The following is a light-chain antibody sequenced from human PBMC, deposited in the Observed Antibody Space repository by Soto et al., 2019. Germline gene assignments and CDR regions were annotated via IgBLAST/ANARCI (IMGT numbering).Light chain of an antibody. J-gene: IGLJ1*01. CDR2: EVN. Sequence: QAVVAQPPSASGSLGQSVTISCTGTGSDIGGYNFVSWYQQHPGKAPKLLIYEVNKRPSGVPDRFSASKSGNTASLTVSGLQAEDEADYYCSSYADSNNRYVFGTGTKLTVL. CDR3: SSYADSNNRYV. V-gene: IGLV2-8*01. CDR1: GSDIGGYNF.